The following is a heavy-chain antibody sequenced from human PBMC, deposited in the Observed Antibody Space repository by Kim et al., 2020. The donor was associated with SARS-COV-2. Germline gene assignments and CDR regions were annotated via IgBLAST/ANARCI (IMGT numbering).Heavy chain of an antibody. Sequence: ASVKVSCKASGYTFTSYAMHWVRQAPGQRLEWMGWINAGNGNTKYSQKFQGRVTITRDTSASTAYMELSSLRSEDTAVYYCARVSLAVAGKTSYYGMDVWDQGTTVTVSS. CDR3: ARVSLAVAGKTSYYGMDV. D-gene: IGHD6-19*01. CDR1: GYTFTSYA. CDR2: INAGNGNT. J-gene: IGHJ6*02. V-gene: IGHV1-3*01.